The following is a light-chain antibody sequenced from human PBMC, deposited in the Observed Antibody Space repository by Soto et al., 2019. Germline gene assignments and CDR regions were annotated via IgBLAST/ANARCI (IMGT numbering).Light chain of an antibody. Sequence: QSALTQPASVSGSPGQSITISCTGTSRDVGGYNYVSWYQQHPGKAPKLMIYEVSNRPSGVSNRFSSSKSGNTASLTISGLKAEDEADYYCSSYTRSSPVLFGTGTNVPPL. CDR1: SRDVGGYNY. J-gene: IGLJ1*01. V-gene: IGLV2-14*01. CDR3: SSYTRSSPVL. CDR2: EVS.